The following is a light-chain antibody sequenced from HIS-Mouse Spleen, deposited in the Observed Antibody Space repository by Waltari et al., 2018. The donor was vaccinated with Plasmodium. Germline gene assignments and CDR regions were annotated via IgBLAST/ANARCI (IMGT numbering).Light chain of an antibody. CDR2: DAS. Sequence: AIQLPQSPSSLSASVGDRVTITCRASQGISSALAWYQQQPGKAPKLLIYDASSLESGVPSRFSGSGSGTDFTLTISSLQPEDFATYYCQQFNNYPSITFGQGTRLEIK. V-gene: IGKV1D-13*01. CDR3: QQFNNYPSIT. CDR1: QGISSA. J-gene: IGKJ5*01.